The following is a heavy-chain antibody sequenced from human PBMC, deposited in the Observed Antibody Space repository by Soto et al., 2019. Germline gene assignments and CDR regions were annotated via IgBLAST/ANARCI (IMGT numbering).Heavy chain of an antibody. Sequence: SETLSLTCAVSGGSISSGGYSWSWIRQPPGKGLEWIGYIYHSGSTYYNPSLKSRVTISVDRSKNQFSLKLSSVTAADTAFYYCARGRAYGAPLRVNCSAPWGQGTLGTGPS. V-gene: IGHV4-30-2*01. CDR3: ARGRAYGAPLRVNCSAP. CDR2: IYHSGST. CDR1: GGSISSGGYS. D-gene: IGHD4-17*01. J-gene: IGHJ5*02.